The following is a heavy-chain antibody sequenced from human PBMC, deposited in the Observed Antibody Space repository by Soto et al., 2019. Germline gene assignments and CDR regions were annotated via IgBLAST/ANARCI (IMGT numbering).Heavy chain of an antibody. CDR1: GGTFSSYA. Sequence: PSVTVSCTASGGTFSSYAISWVRPAPGKGLEWMGGIIPIFGTANYAQKFQGRVTITADESTSTAYMELSSLRSEDTAVYYGARNIAVAGNYYYYGMDGWGQGTTVTFS. CDR2: IIPIFGTA. CDR3: ARNIAVAGNYYYYGMDG. J-gene: IGHJ6*02. V-gene: IGHV1-69*01. D-gene: IGHD6-19*01.